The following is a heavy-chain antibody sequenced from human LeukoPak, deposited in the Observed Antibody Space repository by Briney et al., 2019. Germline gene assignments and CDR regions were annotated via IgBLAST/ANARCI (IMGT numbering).Heavy chain of an antibody. CDR2: ISSRSTYR. V-gene: IGHV3-21*06. CDR1: GFTFSDYS. Sequence: PGGSLRLSCAASGFTFSDYSMNWVRQAPGKGLEWVSSISSRSTYRYYADSVKGRFTISRDNAKNSLCLQMNSLRAEDTAVYYCANIFADHFDYWGQGTLVTVSS. J-gene: IGHJ4*02. CDR3: ANIFADHFDY.